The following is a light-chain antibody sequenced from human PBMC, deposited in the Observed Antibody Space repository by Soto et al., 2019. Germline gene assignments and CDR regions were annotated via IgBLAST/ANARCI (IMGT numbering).Light chain of an antibody. V-gene: IGKV3-20*01. CDR2: GAS. CDR1: QSVSSSY. J-gene: IGKJ1*01. CDR3: QEYGSSPRT. Sequence: EIVLTQSPGTRALSPGERATLSCRASQSVSSSYLAWYQQKPGQAPRLLIYGASSRATGVPDRFSGSGSEPEFTLSISRVEGEHFAVYYCQEYGSSPRTFGRGTKV.